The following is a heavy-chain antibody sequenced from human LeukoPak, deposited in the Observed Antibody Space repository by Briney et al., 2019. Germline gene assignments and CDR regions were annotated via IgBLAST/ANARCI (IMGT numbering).Heavy chain of an antibody. J-gene: IGHJ4*02. V-gene: IGHV4-34*01. CDR1: GGSFSGYY. D-gene: IGHD6-13*01. Sequence: SSETLSLTCAVYGGSFSGYYWSWIRQPPGKGLEWIGEINHSGSTNYNPSLKSRVTISVDTSQNQFSLKLSSVTAADTAVYYCAREKIAAAGPRGYFDYWGQGTLVTVSS. CDR3: AREKIAAAGPRGYFDY. CDR2: INHSGST.